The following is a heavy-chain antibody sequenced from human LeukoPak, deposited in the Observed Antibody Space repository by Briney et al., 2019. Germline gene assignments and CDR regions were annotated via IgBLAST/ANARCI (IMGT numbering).Heavy chain of an antibody. D-gene: IGHD1-26*01. CDR2: ISSSSSYI. CDR3: ATNLGATLYYYYGMDV. Sequence: GGSLRLSCAASGFTFSSYSMNWVRQAPGKGLEWVSSISSSSSYIYYADSVKGRFTISRDNSKNTLYLQMNSLRAEDTAVYYCATNLGATLYYYYGMDVWGQGTTVTVSS. V-gene: IGHV3-21*04. CDR1: GFTFSSYS. J-gene: IGHJ6*02.